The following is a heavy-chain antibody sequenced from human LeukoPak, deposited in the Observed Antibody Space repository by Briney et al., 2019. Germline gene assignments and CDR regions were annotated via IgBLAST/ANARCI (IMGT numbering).Heavy chain of an antibody. CDR1: GGSISSGGYY. CDR3: AREGLAPTANRWFDP. Sequence: SETLSLTCTVSGGSISSGGYYWSWIRQHPGKGLGWIGYIYYSGSTYYNPSLKSRVTISVDTSKNQFSLKLSSVTAADTAVYYCAREGLAPTANRWFDPWGQGTLVTVSS. V-gene: IGHV4-31*03. D-gene: IGHD4-17*01. CDR2: IYYSGST. J-gene: IGHJ5*02.